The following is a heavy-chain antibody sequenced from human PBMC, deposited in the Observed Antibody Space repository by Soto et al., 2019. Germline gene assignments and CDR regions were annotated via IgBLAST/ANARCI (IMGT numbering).Heavy chain of an antibody. J-gene: IGHJ5*02. CDR1: GYTFTSYD. Sequence: ASVKVSCKASGYTFTSYDINWVRQATGQGLEWMGWMNPNSGNTGYAQKFQGRVTMTRNTSISTAYIELSSLRSEDTAVYFCAADRRPTDHHNWVDPWGQGTLVTVSS. D-gene: IGHD1-1*01. CDR2: MNPNSGNT. CDR3: AADRRPTDHHNWVDP. V-gene: IGHV1-8*01.